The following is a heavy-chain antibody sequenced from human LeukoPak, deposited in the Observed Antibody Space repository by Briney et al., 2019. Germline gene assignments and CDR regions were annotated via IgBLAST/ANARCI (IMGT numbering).Heavy chain of an antibody. CDR1: GYTFTSYA. CDR3: ARDQRYCSSTSCSYYGMDV. J-gene: IGHJ6*02. CDR2: INAGNGNT. Sequence: ASVTVSCKASGYTFTSYAMHWVRQAPGQRLEWMGWINAGNGNTKYSQKFQGRVTITRDTSASTAYMELSSLRSEDTAVYYCARDQRYCSSTSCSYYGMDVWGQGTTVTVSS. D-gene: IGHD2-2*01. V-gene: IGHV1-3*01.